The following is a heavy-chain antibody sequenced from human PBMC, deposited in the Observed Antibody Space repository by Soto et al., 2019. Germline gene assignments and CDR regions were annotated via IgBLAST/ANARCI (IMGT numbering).Heavy chain of an antibody. CDR1: GFTLRTYG. V-gene: IGHV3-33*01. Sequence: GGSLRFSCAASGFTLRTYGMHWVRQAPGKGLEWVAVVWYDGSKKYYADSVKGRFTVSRDNSKNTLYLQMNSLRAEDTAVYYCARPLEQWQLGFGMDVWGQGSPVTVSS. J-gene: IGHJ6*01. CDR2: VWYDGSKK. D-gene: IGHD6-19*01. CDR3: ARPLEQWQLGFGMDV.